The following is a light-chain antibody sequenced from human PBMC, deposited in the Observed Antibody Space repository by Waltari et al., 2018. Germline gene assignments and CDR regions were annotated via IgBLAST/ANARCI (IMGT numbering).Light chain of an antibody. J-gene: IGLJ2*01. CDR1: SSDIGGSNY. CDR3: NSYTSGSTLIL. CDR2: DVS. Sequence: QSALTQPASVSGSPGQSITISCTGTSSDIGGSNYVSWYQQHPGKAPKLMIYDVSHRPSGVSNRFSGSKSGNTASLTISGLQAEDEADYYCNSYTSGSTLILFGGGTKLTVL. V-gene: IGLV2-14*03.